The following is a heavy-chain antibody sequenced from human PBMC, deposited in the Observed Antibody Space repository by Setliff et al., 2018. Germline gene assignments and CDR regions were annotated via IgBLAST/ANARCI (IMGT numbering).Heavy chain of an antibody. D-gene: IGHD1-26*01. V-gene: IGHV1-18*01. CDR2: ISVYNGNT. CDR3: VREYSGGGLT. CDR1: GYTFTSYG. Sequence: ASVKVSCKASGYTFTSYGFSWVRQAPGQGLEWMGRISVYNGNTNYGQKYQGRVAMNTDTSTNTVYMELRSMRSDDTAVYFCVREYSGGGLTWGQGTMVTVSS. J-gene: IGHJ3*01.